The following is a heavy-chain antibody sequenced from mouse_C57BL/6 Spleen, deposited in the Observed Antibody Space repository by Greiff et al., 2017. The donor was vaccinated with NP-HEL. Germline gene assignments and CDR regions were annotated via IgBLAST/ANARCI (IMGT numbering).Heavy chain of an antibody. Sequence: DVHLVESGEGLVKPGGSLKLSCAASGFTFSSYAMSWVRQTPEKRLEWVAYISSGGDYIYYADTVKGRFTISRDNARNTLYLQMSSLKSEDTAMDYCTRDRGPRYFDVWGTGTTVTVSS. V-gene: IGHV5-9-1*02. CDR3: TRDRGPRYFDV. CDR2: ISSGGDYI. J-gene: IGHJ1*03. CDR1: GFTFSSYA. D-gene: IGHD3-3*01.